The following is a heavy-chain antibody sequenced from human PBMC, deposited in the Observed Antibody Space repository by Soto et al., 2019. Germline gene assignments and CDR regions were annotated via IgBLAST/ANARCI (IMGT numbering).Heavy chain of an antibody. V-gene: IGHV3-11*01. CDR1: GFTFSDYY. CDR3: AREEYSSSWMHGMDV. J-gene: IGHJ6*02. Sequence: TGGSLRLSCAASGFTFSDYYMSWIRQAPGKGLEWVSYISSSGSTIYYADSVKGRFTISRDNAKNSLYLQMNSLRAEDTAVYYCAREEYSSSWMHGMDVWGQGTTVTVSS. D-gene: IGHD6-13*01. CDR2: ISSSGSTI.